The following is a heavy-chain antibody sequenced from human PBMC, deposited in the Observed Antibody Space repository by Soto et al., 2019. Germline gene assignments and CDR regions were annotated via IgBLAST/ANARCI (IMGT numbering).Heavy chain of an antibody. D-gene: IGHD3-22*01. CDR1: GGSISSSSYY. J-gene: IGHJ4*01. Sequence: QLQLQESGPGLVKPSETLSLTCTVSGGSISSSSYYWGWIRQPPGKGLEWIGSIYYSGSTYYNPSLKSRVTISVDTSKNQFSLKMSSVTAADKAVYYCARRVDYDSSGYYYFDYGGHGTLCTVYS. V-gene: IGHV4-39*01. CDR2: IYYSGST. CDR3: ARRVDYDSSGYYYFDY.